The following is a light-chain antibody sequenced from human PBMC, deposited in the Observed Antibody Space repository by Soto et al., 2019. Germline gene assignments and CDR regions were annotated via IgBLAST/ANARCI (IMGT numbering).Light chain of an antibody. Sequence: ETVMTQSPATLSVSPGERATLSCRTSQSVRGHLAWYQQKPGQIPRLLIYGTSTRATGTPARFSGTGSETEFTLTISSLQSEDFAVYYCQQYDHWLPAFGQGTKVEIK. CDR3: QQYDHWLPA. CDR1: QSVRGH. CDR2: GTS. V-gene: IGKV3-15*01. J-gene: IGKJ1*01.